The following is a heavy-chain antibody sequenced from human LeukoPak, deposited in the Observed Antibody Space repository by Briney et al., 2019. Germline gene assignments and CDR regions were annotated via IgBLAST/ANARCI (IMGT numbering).Heavy chain of an antibody. CDR2: IYYSGDT. CDR3: ARDKQPGDY. V-gene: IGHV4-59*01. D-gene: IGHD5-18*01. Sequence: SETLSLTCTVSGGSISSYYWSWIRQPPGKGLEYIGFIYYSGDTTYNPSLKSRVTISVDTSKNQFSLKLSSVTAADTAVYYCARDKQPGDYWGQGALVTVSS. J-gene: IGHJ4*02. CDR1: GGSISSYY.